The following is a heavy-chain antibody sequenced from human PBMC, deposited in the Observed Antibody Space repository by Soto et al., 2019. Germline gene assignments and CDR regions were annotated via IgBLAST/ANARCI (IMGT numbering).Heavy chain of an antibody. V-gene: IGHV3-66*01. J-gene: IGHJ6*03. CDR2: IYSGGST. D-gene: IGHD4-17*01. Sequence: GGSLRLSCAASGFTVSSNHMSWVRQAPGKGLEWVSVIYSGGSTYYADSVKGRFTISRDNSKNTLYLQMNSLRAEDTAVYYCARVLYGDYYYYYYYYMDVWGKGTTVTVSS. CDR1: GFTVSSNH. CDR3: ARVLYGDYYYYYYYYMDV.